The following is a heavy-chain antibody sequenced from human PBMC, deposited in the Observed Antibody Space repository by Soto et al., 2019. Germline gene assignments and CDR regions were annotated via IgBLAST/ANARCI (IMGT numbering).Heavy chain of an antibody. CDR3: ARETGAPITTWASDF. CDR1: GFTFSSYR. V-gene: IGHV3-21*01. D-gene: IGHD3-22*01. J-gene: IGHJ4*02. CDR2: ISDSSTYI. Sequence: GGSLRLSCAASGFTFSSYRMNWVRQAPGKGLEWVASISDSSTYIYYGDSMKGRFTISRDNAKNSLYLQMNSLRVEDTAVYYCARETGAPITTWASDFWGQGTLVTVSS.